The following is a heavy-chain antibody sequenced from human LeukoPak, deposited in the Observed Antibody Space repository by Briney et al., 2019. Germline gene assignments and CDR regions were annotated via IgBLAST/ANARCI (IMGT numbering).Heavy chain of an antibody. CDR1: GFTVSSSY. D-gene: IGHD3-22*01. J-gene: IGHJ5*02. CDR3: ARDLGQYYDTSDNWFDP. Sequence: PGGSLRLSCAASGFTVSSSYMSWVRQAPGKGLVWVSRISDGINTSYADSVKGRFTISRDNAKNTLNLQMNSLRAEDTAVYYCARDLGQYYDTSDNWFDPWGQGTLVTVSS. CDR2: ISDGINT. V-gene: IGHV3-74*01.